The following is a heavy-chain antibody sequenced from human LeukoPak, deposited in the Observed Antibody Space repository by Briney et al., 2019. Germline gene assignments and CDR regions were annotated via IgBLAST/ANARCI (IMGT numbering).Heavy chain of an antibody. J-gene: IGHJ5*02. Sequence: SQTLSLTCSVSGVSVTSGTYHRAWIRQAPEKGLERIGSVYFDGSTHYNPSLQSRLTISVDTSKNQFSLRLSSVTAADTAVYYCARDHYYDGRGRFDPWGQGTLVTVS. V-gene: IGHV4-39*07. CDR2: VYFDGST. CDR3: ARDHYYDGRGRFDP. CDR1: GVSVTSGTYH. D-gene: IGHD3-16*01.